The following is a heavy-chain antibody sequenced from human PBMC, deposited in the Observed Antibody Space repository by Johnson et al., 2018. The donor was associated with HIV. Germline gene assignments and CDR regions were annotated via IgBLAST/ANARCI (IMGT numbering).Heavy chain of an antibody. CDR3: AREGALGAYDAFDI. Sequence: VQLVESGGGLVQPGGSLRLSCAASGFTFSSYAMHWVRQAPGKGLEWVAVISYDGNNKYYADSVKGRFTISRDNSKNTLYLQMNSLRAEDTAVYYCAREGALGAYDAFDIWGQGTLVTVSS. CDR2: ISYDGNNK. CDR1: GFTFSSYA. D-gene: IGHD3-10*01. J-gene: IGHJ3*02. V-gene: IGHV3-30-3*01.